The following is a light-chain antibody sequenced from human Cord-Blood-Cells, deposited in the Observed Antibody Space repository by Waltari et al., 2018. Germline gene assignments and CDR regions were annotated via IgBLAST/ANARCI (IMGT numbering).Light chain of an antibody. CDR1: SSDVGGYNY. CDR3: CSYAGSYTLV. V-gene: IGLV2-11*01. Sequence: QSALTQPRPVSGSPGQSVTISCTGTSSDVGGYNYVSWYQQHPGKAPQLMIYDVSKRPSGFPDRFSGSSPGNTASLTISGLQAEDEADYYCCSYAGSYTLVFGGGTKLTVL. J-gene: IGLJ2*01. CDR2: DVS.